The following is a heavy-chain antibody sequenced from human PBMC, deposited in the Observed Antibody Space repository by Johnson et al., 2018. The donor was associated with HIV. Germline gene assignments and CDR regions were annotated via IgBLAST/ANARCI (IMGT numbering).Heavy chain of an antibody. J-gene: IGHJ3*02. Sequence: VQLVESGGGLVQPGGSLRLSCAASRFTVSSNYMTWVRQAPGKGLEWVSVIYSGGSTYYADSVKGRFTISRDNSKNTLYLQMNSLRAEDTAVYYCARDQGELRRTHAFDIWGQGTMVTVSS. D-gene: IGHD1-14*01. CDR2: IYSGGST. V-gene: IGHV3-66*02. CDR1: RFTVSSNY. CDR3: ARDQGELRRTHAFDI.